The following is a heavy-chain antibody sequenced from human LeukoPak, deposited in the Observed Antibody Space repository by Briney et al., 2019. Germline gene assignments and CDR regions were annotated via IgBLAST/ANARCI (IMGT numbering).Heavy chain of an antibody. Sequence: GGSLRLSCAASGFTFSTYTMNWVRQAPGKGLEWVSSITSSSAYTYYADSLKGRFTISRDSAKNSLYLQMDSLRADDTAVYYCATEYSGYFDYWGQGTLVTVSS. CDR1: GFTFSTYT. V-gene: IGHV3-21*01. CDR3: ATEYSGYFDY. CDR2: ITSSSAYT. J-gene: IGHJ4*02. D-gene: IGHD6-6*01.